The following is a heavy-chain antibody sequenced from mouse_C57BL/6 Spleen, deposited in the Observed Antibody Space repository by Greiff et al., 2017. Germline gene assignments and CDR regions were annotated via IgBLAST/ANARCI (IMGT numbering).Heavy chain of an antibody. J-gene: IGHJ2*01. CDR1: GFTFSSYG. Sequence: DVKLVESGGDLVKPGGSLKLSCAASGFTFSSYGMSWVRQTPDKRLEWVATISSGGSYTYYPDSVKGRFTISRDNAKNTLYLQMISLKSEDTAMYYCARHGSSWYFDDWGKGTTLTVSS. CDR2: ISSGGSYT. CDR3: ARHGSSWYFDD. V-gene: IGHV5-6*02.